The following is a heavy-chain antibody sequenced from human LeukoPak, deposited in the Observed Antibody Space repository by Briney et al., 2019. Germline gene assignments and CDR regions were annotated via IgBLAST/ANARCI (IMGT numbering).Heavy chain of an antibody. CDR2: IGTRGDT. Sequence: GGSLRLSCAASGFTFIYYHMPWVRQARGKALEGVAPIGTRGDTQYCGSVKGRFTISREPAESSLYLQMNGLRAEDTAVYYCARGGIQVSGIDEFDYWGQGTLVTVSS. CDR3: ARGGIQVSGIDEFDY. V-gene: IGHV3-13*01. CDR1: GFTFIYYH. J-gene: IGHJ4*02. D-gene: IGHD5-18*01.